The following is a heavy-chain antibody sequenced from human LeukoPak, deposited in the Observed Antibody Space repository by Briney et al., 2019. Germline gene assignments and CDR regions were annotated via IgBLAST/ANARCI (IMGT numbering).Heavy chain of an antibody. CDR1: GFTLSSYS. J-gene: IGHJ4*02. D-gene: IGHD6-13*01. V-gene: IGHV3-64*01. CDR3: AREGTPGTLDY. CDR2: ISGDGGST. Sequence: GGSLRLSCAASGFTLSSYSMHWVRQAPGKGLESISAISGDGGSTYYANSVKGRFTISRDNSENTLYLQMGSLTAEDMAVYYCAREGTPGTLDYWGQGTLVTVSS.